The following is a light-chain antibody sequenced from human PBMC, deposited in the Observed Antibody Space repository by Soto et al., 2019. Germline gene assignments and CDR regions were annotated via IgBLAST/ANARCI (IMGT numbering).Light chain of an antibody. CDR2: GAS. J-gene: IGKJ1*01. CDR1: QSGSSN. CDR3: QQYNNWRT. Sequence: EIVMRRSPATLSGSPGERATFSARASQSGSSNLAWYQKTPGAAPRLLIYGASTRATSIPARFSGSGSRTEFTLTISSLQYEDFAVYCCQQYNNWRTFGQGTKVDIK. V-gene: IGKV3-15*01.